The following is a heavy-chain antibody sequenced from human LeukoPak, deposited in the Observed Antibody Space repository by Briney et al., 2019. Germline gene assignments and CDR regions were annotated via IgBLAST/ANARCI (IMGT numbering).Heavy chain of an antibody. CDR1: EFTFSSYA. V-gene: IGHV3-23*01. J-gene: IGHJ4*02. D-gene: IGHD3-22*01. CDR3: ARSFLYYYDSSGYYYADY. Sequence: GGSLGLSCAASEFTFSSYAMSWVRQAPGKGLEWVSAISGSGGSTYYADSVKGRFTISRDNSKNTLYLQMNSLRAEDTAVYYCARSFLYYYDSSGYYYADYWGQGTLVTVSS. CDR2: ISGSGGST.